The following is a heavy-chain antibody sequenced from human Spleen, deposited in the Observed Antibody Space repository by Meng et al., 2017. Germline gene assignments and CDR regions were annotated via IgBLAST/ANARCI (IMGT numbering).Heavy chain of an antibody. J-gene: IGHJ4*02. CDR3: ASVDYAGNYLGY. CDR1: GGSFSNYY. V-gene: IGHV4-34*01. D-gene: IGHD4-23*01. Sequence: QVQLQQWGAGLLKPSETLSLTCAVYGGSFSNYYWSWIRQPPGKGLEWIGEIHHRGSTNYNPSLKSRVTISVDTSKIQFSLKLSSVTAADTAVYYCASVDYAGNYLGYWGQGTLVTVSS. CDR2: IHHRGST.